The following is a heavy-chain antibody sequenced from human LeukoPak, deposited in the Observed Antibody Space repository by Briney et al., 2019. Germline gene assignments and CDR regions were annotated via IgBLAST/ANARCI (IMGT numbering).Heavy chain of an antibody. CDR1: GFTVSSNY. CDR3: ARDPTSYNWNDLNPFDY. D-gene: IGHD1-20*01. J-gene: IGHJ4*02. V-gene: IGHV3-53*01. CDR2: IYSGGST. Sequence: PGGSLRLSCAASGFTVSSNYMSWGRQAPGKGLEWVSAIYSGGSTYYADSVKGRFTIYKDDAQNSLYLQMNSLRVDDTALYYCARDPTSYNWNDLNPFDYWGEGTLVTVSS.